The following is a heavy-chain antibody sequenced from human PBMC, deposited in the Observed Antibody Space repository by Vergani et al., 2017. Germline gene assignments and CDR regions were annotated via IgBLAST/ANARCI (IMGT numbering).Heavy chain of an antibody. J-gene: IGHJ4*02. CDR2: IYHSGST. Sequence: QVQLQESGPGLVKPSETLSLTCAVSGYSISSGYYWGWIRQPPGKGLEWIGSIYHSGSTYYNPSLKSRVTRSVDTSKNQFSLKLSSVTAADTAVYYCARSLYCSGGSCLFDYWGQGTLVTVSS. CDR3: ARSLYCSGGSCLFDY. CDR1: GYSISSGYY. V-gene: IGHV4-38-2*01. D-gene: IGHD2-15*01.